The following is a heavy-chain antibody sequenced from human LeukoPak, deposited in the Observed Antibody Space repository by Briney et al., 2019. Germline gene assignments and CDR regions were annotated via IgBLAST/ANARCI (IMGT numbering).Heavy chain of an antibody. Sequence: SETLSLTCAVSGYPISSGYYWGWIRQPPGKGLEWIGSVYHSGSTYYNPSLKSRVTISVDTSKNQFSLKMNSVTAADTAVYYCVRDWEGFNFDIWGQGTMVTVSS. CDR2: VYHSGST. CDR3: VRDWEGFNFDI. V-gene: IGHV4-38-2*02. J-gene: IGHJ3*02. D-gene: IGHD1-26*01. CDR1: GYPISSGYY.